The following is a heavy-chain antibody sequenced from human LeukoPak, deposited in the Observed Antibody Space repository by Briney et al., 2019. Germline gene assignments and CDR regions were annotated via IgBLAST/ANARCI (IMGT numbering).Heavy chain of an antibody. CDR1: GGSISSYY. J-gene: IGHJ4*02. D-gene: IGHD6-13*01. Sequence: SETLSLTCTVSGGSISSYYWSWIRQPPGKGLEWIGYIYYSGSTNYNPSLKSRVTISVDTSKNQFSLKLSSVTAADTAVYYCARSYSSSWYYFDYWGQGTLVTVSS. CDR3: ARSYSSSWYYFDY. V-gene: IGHV4-59*08. CDR2: IYYSGST.